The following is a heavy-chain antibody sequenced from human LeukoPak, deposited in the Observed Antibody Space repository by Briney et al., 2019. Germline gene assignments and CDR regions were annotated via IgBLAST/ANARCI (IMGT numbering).Heavy chain of an antibody. CDR1: GGSISSYY. D-gene: IGHD5-18*01. CDR2: IYYSGST. Sequence: SETLSLTCTVSGGSISSYYWSWIRQPPGKGLEWIGYIYYSGSTNYNPSLKSRVTISVDTSKNQFSLKLSSVTAADTAVYYCAGYSYGSFYYYGMDVWGQGTTVTVSS. CDR3: AGYSYGSFYYYGMDV. J-gene: IGHJ6*02. V-gene: IGHV4-59*08.